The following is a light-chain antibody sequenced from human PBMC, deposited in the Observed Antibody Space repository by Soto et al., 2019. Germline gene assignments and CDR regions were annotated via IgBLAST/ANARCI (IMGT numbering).Light chain of an antibody. Sequence: VMPQTPFSLSVTPGQPAPIPCKTSRRLLHITGETFLFWYLQKPGQSPQLLIYEVSTRVSGVPDRFSGSGSGTDFTLEISRVETDDVGIYYCMQSTQLPPTFGQGTRLEIK. CDR3: MQSTQLPPT. CDR1: RRLLHITGETF. V-gene: IGKV2D-29*02. J-gene: IGKJ5*01. CDR2: EVS.